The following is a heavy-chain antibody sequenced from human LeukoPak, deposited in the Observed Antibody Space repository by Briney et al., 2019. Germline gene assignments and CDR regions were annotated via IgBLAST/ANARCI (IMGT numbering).Heavy chain of an antibody. CDR2: ISGSGGST. J-gene: IGHJ5*02. Sequence: GGSLRLSWAASGFTFSSYAMSWVRQAPGKWLEWVSAISGSGGSTYYAASVKGRFTISRDNSKNTLYLQMNSLRAEDTAVYYCAKGHILLWFVAWGQGTLVTVSS. CDR3: AKGHILLWFVA. D-gene: IGHD3-10*01. CDR1: GFTFSSYA. V-gene: IGHV3-23*01.